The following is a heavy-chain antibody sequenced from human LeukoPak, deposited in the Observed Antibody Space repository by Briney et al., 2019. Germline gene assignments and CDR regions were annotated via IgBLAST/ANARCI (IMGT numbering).Heavy chain of an antibody. D-gene: IGHD3-22*01. CDR1: GFAFSSYN. Sequence: GGSLRLSCAASGFAFSSYNMNWVRQAPGKGPEWISYIGSSGSPTHYADSVGGRFTISRDNAKNSLYLQMNSLRDEDTAVYFCARRPYSDTSGRLSDVWGQGTTVTVSS. J-gene: IGHJ6*02. CDR2: IGSSGSPT. V-gene: IGHV3-48*02. CDR3: ARRPYSDTSGRLSDV.